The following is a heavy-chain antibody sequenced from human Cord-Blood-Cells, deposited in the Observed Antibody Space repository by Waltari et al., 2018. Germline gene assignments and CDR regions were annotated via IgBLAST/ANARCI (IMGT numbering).Heavy chain of an antibody. CDR1: GGTFSSYA. Sequence: QVQLVQSGAEVKKPGSSVKVSCKASGGTFSSYAISWVRQAPGQGLEWMGGIHPIFGTANYAQKFQGRVTITADESTSTAYMELSSLRSEDTAVYYCARDPLHYYGSGSYAFDIWGQGTMVTVSS. CDR3: ARDPLHYYGSGSYAFDI. D-gene: IGHD3-10*01. V-gene: IGHV1-69*01. J-gene: IGHJ3*02. CDR2: IHPIFGTA.